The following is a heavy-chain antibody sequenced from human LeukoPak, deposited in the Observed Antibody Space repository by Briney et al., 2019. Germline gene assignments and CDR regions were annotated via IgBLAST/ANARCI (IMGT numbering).Heavy chain of an antibody. CDR3: ATVGYAVVGFDY. CDR2: IKSNTDGRTT. CDR1: SSFGFSFSNTW. V-gene: IGHV3-15*01. D-gene: IGHD2-15*01. J-gene: IGHJ4*02. Sequence: GVSLRLSCAASSSFGFSFSNTWMSWVRQAPGKGLEWVGRIKSNTDGRTTDYVAPVKGRFAISRDDSKNMLYLQMNSLRSEDTAVYYCATVGYAVVGFDYWGQGTLVTVSS.